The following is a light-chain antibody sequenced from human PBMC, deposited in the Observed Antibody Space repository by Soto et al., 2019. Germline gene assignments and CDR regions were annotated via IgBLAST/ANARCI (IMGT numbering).Light chain of an antibody. V-gene: IGLV2-8*01. Sequence: QSALTQPPSASGSPGQSVTISCTGSNVGEYDYVSWYQQHPGKAPKLMIHEVTKRPSGVPDRFSGSKSGNTASLTVSGLQAADEADYYCSSFAGSNIWVFGGGTKLTVL. CDR3: SSFAGSNIWV. J-gene: IGLJ3*02. CDR2: EVT. CDR1: NVGEYDY.